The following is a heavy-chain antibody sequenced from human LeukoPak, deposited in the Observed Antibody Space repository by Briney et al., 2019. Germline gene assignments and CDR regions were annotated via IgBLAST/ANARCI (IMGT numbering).Heavy chain of an antibody. CDR3: TTDYYDSVGYSSYY. Sequence: PGGSLRLSCAASGFTFSKAWMSWVRQAPGRGLEWVGRIKSETYGGTTDYAAPVSGRFTISRDDSKNTLYLRMNGLKAEDTAVYYCTTDYYDSVGYSSYYWGQGTLVTVSS. CDR1: GFTFSKAW. V-gene: IGHV3-15*01. D-gene: IGHD3-22*01. J-gene: IGHJ4*02. CDR2: IKSETYGGTT.